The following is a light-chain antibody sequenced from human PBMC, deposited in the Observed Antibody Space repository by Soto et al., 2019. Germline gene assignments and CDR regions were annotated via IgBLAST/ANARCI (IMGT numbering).Light chain of an antibody. V-gene: IGKV1-5*03. Sequence: DILMTQSPSSLSASVGDRVTITCQASQDISNYLNWYQQKPGKAPKLLIYKASTRNSGVPSRFSGSGSGTEFTLTISSLEPEDFAVYYCQQYGSYSEAFGQGTKVDI. CDR2: KAS. CDR1: QDISNY. CDR3: QQYGSYSEA. J-gene: IGKJ1*01.